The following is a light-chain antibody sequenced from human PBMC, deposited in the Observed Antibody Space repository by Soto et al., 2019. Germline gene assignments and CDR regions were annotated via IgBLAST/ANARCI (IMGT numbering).Light chain of an antibody. Sequence: ENVLTASPGPLSFSPGEKATPSCRASQTVSSSKLAWYQQKPGQAPKVLIYGASSRATGVPDRFSGSGSGTDFILTISRLEPEDFAVYYCQQYGSSPRTFGQGTKVDIK. CDR1: QTVSSSK. J-gene: IGKJ1*01. CDR2: GAS. V-gene: IGKV3-20*01. CDR3: QQYGSSPRT.